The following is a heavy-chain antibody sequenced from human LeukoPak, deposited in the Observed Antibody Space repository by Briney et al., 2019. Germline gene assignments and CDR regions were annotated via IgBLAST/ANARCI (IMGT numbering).Heavy chain of an antibody. CDR1: GFTFSTYG. V-gene: IGHV3-30*18. J-gene: IGHJ4*02. CDR3: AKAHLPRHEPGSFYFDC. D-gene: IGHD3-10*01. Sequence: GGSLRLSCAASGFTFSTYGMHWVRKAPGKGLEWVAVVSFDSNNIYYAYSVKRRFTISKNNSKNTPHLQSNMMRGGDTAVYYCAKAHLPRHEPGSFYFDCWGEGTLVTVSS. CDR2: VSFDSNNI.